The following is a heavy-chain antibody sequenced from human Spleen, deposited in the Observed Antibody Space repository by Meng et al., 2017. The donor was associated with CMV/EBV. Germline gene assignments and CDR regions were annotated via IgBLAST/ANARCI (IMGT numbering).Heavy chain of an antibody. CDR3: ASVQICAGSGNDDY. CDR1: GGSFSGYY. Sequence: QVHLPQVGAGLFGPSETMPLTCAVFGGSFSGYYWSRIRQPPVKRLEWIGEINDSGSTNHIPSLKSADTISVDTSKNQVALKLSSLTAANTVVYDCASVQICAGSGNDDYWGQGTLVTVSS. D-gene: IGHD3-10*01. CDR2: INDSGST. V-gene: IGHV4-34*01. J-gene: IGHJ4*02.